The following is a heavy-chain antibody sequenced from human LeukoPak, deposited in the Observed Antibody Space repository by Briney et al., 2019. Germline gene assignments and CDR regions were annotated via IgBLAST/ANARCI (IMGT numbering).Heavy chain of an antibody. V-gene: IGHV3-21*01. CDR3: ARDGIAAAGTVYYYYYGMDV. J-gene: IGHJ6*02. Sequence: PGGSLRLSCAASGSTFSSYSMNWVRQAPGKGLEWVSSISSSSSYIYYADSVKGRFTISRDNAKNSLYLQMNSLRAEDTAVYYCARDGIAAAGTVYYYYYGMDVWGQGTTVTVSS. CDR1: GSTFSSYS. CDR2: ISSSSSYI. D-gene: IGHD6-13*01.